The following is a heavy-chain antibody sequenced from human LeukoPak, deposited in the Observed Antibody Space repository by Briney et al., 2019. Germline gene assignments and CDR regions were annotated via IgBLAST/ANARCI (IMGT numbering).Heavy chain of an antibody. CDR3: ARVKAVVTPWVFDY. Sequence: KPSETLSLTCAVYGGSFSGYYWSWIRQPPGKGLEWIGEINHSGSTNYNPSLKSRVTISVDTSKNQFSLKLTSMTAADTAVYYCARVKAVVTPWVFDYWGQGTLVTVSS. CDR2: INHSGST. J-gene: IGHJ4*02. D-gene: IGHD4-23*01. CDR1: GGSFSGYY. V-gene: IGHV4-34*01.